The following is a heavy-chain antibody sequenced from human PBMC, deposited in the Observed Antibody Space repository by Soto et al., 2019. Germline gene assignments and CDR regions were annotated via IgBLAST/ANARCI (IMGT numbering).Heavy chain of an antibody. D-gene: IGHD6-19*01. CDR1: GVSFRTYA. V-gene: IGHV3-23*01. Sequence: PXGSLIPSCAASGVSFRTYAMGLVRQAPGKGLEWVSVMSNSGDLTYYADSVKGRFTISRDNSENTLYLQMSSLRAEDAAIYYCAKDAARTNGWYYFDYWGQGTLVTVSS. CDR2: MSNSGDLT. J-gene: IGHJ4*02. CDR3: AKDAARTNGWYYFDY.